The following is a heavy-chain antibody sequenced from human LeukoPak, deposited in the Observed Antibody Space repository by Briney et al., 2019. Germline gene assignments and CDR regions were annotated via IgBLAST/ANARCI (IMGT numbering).Heavy chain of an antibody. CDR2: IYYSGST. D-gene: IGHD3-22*01. V-gene: IGHV4-59*01. Sequence: SETLSLTCTVSGGSISSYYWSWIRQPPGKGLEWIGYIYYSGSTNYNPSLKSRVTISVDTSKNQFSLKLSSVTAADTAVYYCARVSYYYDSSGYPYLVFDYWGQGTLVTVSS. CDR1: GGSISSYY. J-gene: IGHJ4*02. CDR3: ARVSYYYDSSGYPYLVFDY.